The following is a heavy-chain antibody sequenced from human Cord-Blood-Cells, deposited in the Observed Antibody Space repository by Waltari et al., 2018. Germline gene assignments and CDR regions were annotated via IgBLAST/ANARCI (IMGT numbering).Heavy chain of an antibody. CDR1: GYTFTSYY. J-gene: IGHJ3*02. CDR2: INPSGGST. Sequence: QVQLVQSGAEVKKPRASVKVSCKASGYTFTSYYMHWVRQAPGQGLEWMGIINPSGGSTSYAQKFQGRVTMTRDTSTSTVYMELSSLRSEDTAVYYCERARGAARDAFDIWGQGTMVTVSS. D-gene: IGHD6-6*01. CDR3: ERARGAARDAFDI. V-gene: IGHV1-46*01.